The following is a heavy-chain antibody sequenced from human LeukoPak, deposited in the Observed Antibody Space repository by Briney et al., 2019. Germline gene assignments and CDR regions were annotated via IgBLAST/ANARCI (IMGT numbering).Heavy chain of an antibody. CDR1: GYTFIENY. D-gene: IGHD3-3*01. CDR2: INPHTGAA. Sequence: ASVKVSCKASGYTFIENYLHWVRQAPGQGLEWMGLINPHTGAANYSHKFQGRVTMTRDTSISTAYMHLTRLKFDDTAIYYCARGKSGYSPWGQGTPVTVYS. V-gene: IGHV1-2*02. CDR3: ARGKSGYSP. J-gene: IGHJ4*02.